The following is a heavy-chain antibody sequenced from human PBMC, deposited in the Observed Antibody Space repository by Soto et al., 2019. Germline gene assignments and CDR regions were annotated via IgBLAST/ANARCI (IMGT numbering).Heavy chain of an antibody. CDR2: IYYTGSA. J-gene: IGHJ5*01. Sequence: SETLSLTCTVSGGSISSGDYYWSWLRQHPQKGLEWIGYIYYTGSAYYNPSLKSRVTISVDTSKNQFSLRVNSVTAADTAVYYCERDLHTALTKNWFDSWGQATLVTVSS. D-gene: IGHD4-4*01. CDR3: ERDLHTALTKNWFDS. CDR1: GGSISSGDYY. V-gene: IGHV4-31*03.